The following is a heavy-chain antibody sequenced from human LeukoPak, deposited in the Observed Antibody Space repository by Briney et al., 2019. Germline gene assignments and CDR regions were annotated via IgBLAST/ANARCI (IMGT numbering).Heavy chain of an antibody. Sequence: SETLSLTCTVSDGSISSYYWSWIRQPAGKGLEWIGRIYSSGSTNYNPSLQSRVTMSVDTSKKQFSLKLSSVTAADTPVYYGAKYIGSGGSGPRGGFDPWGQGTLVTVSS. CDR1: DGSISSYY. J-gene: IGHJ5*02. V-gene: IGHV4-4*07. CDR2: IYSSGST. CDR3: AKYIGSGGSGPRGGFDP. D-gene: IGHD2-15*01.